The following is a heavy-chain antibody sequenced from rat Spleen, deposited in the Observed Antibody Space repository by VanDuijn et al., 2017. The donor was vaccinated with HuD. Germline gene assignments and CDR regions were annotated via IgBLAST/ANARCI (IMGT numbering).Heavy chain of an antibody. CDR2: IWTGGST. CDR1: GFSLTSYN. V-gene: IGHV2-30*01. Sequence: QVQLKESGPGLVQPSETLSLTCTVSGFSLTSYNVHWVRQPTGKGLEWMGVIWTGGSTDYNSALKSRLSISRDTSKSQVFLKMSSLKTEDTATYYCARGGLWFAYWGQGTLVTVSS. J-gene: IGHJ3*01. CDR3: ARGGLWFAY.